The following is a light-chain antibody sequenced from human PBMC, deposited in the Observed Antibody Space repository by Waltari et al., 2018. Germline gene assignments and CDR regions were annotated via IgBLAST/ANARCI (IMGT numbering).Light chain of an antibody. Sequence: DIQMSQSPSTLSASVGDRATITCRASQRISTWVAWYQQKPGKAPKLLISRASTLGSGVPSRFAGSGSGTEFTLTISSLQPDDFGTYYCQLYNSYVMYTFGQGTKLDIK. V-gene: IGKV1-5*03. J-gene: IGKJ2*01. CDR1: QRISTW. CDR3: QLYNSYVMYT. CDR2: RAS.